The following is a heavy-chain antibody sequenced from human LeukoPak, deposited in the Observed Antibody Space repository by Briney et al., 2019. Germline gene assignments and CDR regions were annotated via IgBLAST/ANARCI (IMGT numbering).Heavy chain of an antibody. CDR1: GGTFSSYA. D-gene: IGHD3-10*01. CDR2: IIPIFGTA. J-gene: IGHJ3*02. CDR3: ASFRPGPVTMVIIGDAFDI. V-gene: IGHV1-69*13. Sequence: ASVKVSCKASGGTFSSYAISWVRQAPGQGLEWMGGIIPIFGTANYAQKFQGRVTITADESTSTAYMELSSLRSEDTAVYYCASFRPGPVTMVIIGDAFDIWGQGTLVTVSS.